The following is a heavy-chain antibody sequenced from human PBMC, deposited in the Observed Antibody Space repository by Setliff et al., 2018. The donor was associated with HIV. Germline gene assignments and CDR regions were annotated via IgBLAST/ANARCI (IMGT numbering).Heavy chain of an antibody. CDR1: GYTFTGYY. CDR3: ARSGYSSSWYLDYYYYYGMDV. Sequence: RASVKVSCKASGYTFTGYYMHWVRQAPGQGLEWMGWINPNSGGTNYAQKFQGRVTMTRDTSISTAYMELSRLRSDDTAVYYCARSGYSSSWYLDYYYYYGMDVWGQGTTVTV. D-gene: IGHD6-13*01. CDR2: INPNSGGT. J-gene: IGHJ6*02. V-gene: IGHV1-2*02.